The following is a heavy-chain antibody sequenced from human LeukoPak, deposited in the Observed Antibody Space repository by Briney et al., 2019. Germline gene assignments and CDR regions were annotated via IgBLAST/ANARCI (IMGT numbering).Heavy chain of an antibody. Sequence: SETLSLTCAVYGGSFSGYYWSWIRQPPGKGLEWIGEINHSGSTNYNPSLKSRVTISVDTSKNQFSLKLSSVTAADTAVYYCARLGGYCSSTSCYAYRVDPWGQGTPVTVSS. D-gene: IGHD2-2*01. CDR2: INHSGST. CDR3: ARLGGYCSSTSCYAYRVDP. CDR1: GGSFSGYY. J-gene: IGHJ5*02. V-gene: IGHV4-34*01.